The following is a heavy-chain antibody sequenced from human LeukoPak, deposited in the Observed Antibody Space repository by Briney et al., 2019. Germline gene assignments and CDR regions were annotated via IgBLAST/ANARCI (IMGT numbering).Heavy chain of an antibody. Sequence: GGSLRLSCAASGFTFSSYAMHWVRQAPGKGLEWVAVISYDGSNKYYADSVKGRFTISRDNSKNTLYLQMNSLRAEDTAVYYCARGRRGVYCSSTSCRHDAFDIWGQGTMVTVSS. D-gene: IGHD2-2*01. J-gene: IGHJ3*02. CDR3: ARGRRGVYCSSTSCRHDAFDI. CDR1: GFTFSSYA. V-gene: IGHV3-30-3*01. CDR2: ISYDGSNK.